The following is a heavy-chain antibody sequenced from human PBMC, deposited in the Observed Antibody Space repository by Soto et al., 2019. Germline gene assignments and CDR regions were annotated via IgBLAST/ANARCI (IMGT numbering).Heavy chain of an antibody. CDR2: LYSGST. Sequence: SETLSLTCAVSGASISRGGFHWGWIRQPPGQGLEWIGSLYSGSTYYNPSLKSRVTISADTSKSEFSLRLTSVTAADTAVYYCARRGSGHTFDYWGQGTLVTVSS. CDR1: GASISRGGFH. V-gene: IGHV4-39*01. CDR3: ARRGSGHTFDY. J-gene: IGHJ4*02. D-gene: IGHD3-10*01.